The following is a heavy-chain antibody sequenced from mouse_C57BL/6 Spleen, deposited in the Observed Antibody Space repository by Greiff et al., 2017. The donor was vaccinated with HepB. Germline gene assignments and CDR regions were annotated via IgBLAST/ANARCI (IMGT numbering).Heavy chain of an antibody. CDR3: ARSRIEGYTDY. CDR2: IYPRSGNT. D-gene: IGHD2-3*01. J-gene: IGHJ4*01. V-gene: IGHV1-81*01. Sequence: QVQLKESGAELARPGASVKLSCKASGYTFTSYGISWVKQRTGQGLEWIGEIYPRSGNTYYNEKFKGKATLTADKSSSTAYMELRSLTSEDSAVYFCARSRIEGYTDYWGQGTSVTVSS. CDR1: GYTFTSYG.